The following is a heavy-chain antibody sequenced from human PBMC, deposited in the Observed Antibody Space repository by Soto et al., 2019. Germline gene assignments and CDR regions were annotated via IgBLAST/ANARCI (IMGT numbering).Heavy chain of an antibody. D-gene: IGHD3-3*01. CDR3: ARVIWNYDFWSGYLFVNDSYYYYYGMDV. CDR2: INSDGSST. V-gene: IGHV3-74*01. J-gene: IGHJ6*02. Sequence: GGSLRLSCAASGFTFSSYWMHWVRQAPGKGLAWVSRINSDGSSTSYADSVKGRFTISRDNAKNTLYLQMNSLRAEDTAVYYCARVIWNYDFWSGYLFVNDSYYYYYGMDVWGQGTTVTVSS. CDR1: GFTFSSYW.